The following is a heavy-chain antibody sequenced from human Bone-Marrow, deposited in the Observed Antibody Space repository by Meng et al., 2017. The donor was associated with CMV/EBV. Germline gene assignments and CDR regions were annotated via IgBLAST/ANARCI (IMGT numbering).Heavy chain of an antibody. CDR2: IYYSGST. V-gene: IGHV4-59*01. CDR3: ARDEGGYFDY. J-gene: IGHJ4*02. CDR1: GGSFSGYY. Sequence: SETLSLTCAVYGGSFSGYYWSWIRQPPGKGLEWIGYIYYSGSTNYNPSLKSRVTISVDTSKNQFSLNLSSVTAADTAVYYCARDEGGYFDYWGQGTLVTVSS.